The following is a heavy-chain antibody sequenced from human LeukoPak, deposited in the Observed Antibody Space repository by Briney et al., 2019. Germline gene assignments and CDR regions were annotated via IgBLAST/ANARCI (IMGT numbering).Heavy chain of an antibody. V-gene: IGHV3-7*01. CDR1: GFTFTSYG. CDR2: INQGGSET. D-gene: IGHD2-21*01. CDR3: ARPRGCGTSRCNNFDY. Sequence: GGTLRLSCAASGFTFTSYGMSWVRQAPGKGLEWVANINQGGSETYYVDSVMGRFTISRDNAKNSLYLQMNRLRAEDTAVYYCARPRGCGTSRCNNFDYWGQGTLVTVSS. J-gene: IGHJ4*02.